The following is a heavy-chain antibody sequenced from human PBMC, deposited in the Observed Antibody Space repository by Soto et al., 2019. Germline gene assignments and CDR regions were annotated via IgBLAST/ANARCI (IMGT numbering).Heavy chain of an antibody. CDR1: GFIFSSAW. J-gene: IGHJ4*02. Sequence: EVQLVESGGGLVEPGGSLRVSCAASGFIFSSAWMNWVRQAPGKGLEWVGRIKHRDDGGTTDFAAPVKGRVSISRDDSKDTLSLEMHSPTTGNTAVYYFTTGLPPVSPRDGCWGQGNVVTVSS. CDR2: IKHRDDGGTT. D-gene: IGHD6-19*01. V-gene: IGHV3-15*07. CDR3: TTGLPPVSPRDGC.